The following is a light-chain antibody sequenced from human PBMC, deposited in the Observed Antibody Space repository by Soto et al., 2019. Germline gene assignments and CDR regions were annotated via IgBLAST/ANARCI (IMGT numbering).Light chain of an antibody. CDR1: PSVSSN. CDR3: QHYNNLPFT. V-gene: IGKV3-15*01. Sequence: IVMTQYPATLSVSPGERATLSCRARPSVSSNLAWYKRKPGQAPRLLIYGASIKAAGIPASFSGSGSGTEFTLTISSLQFEDFAFYSCQHYNNLPFTFGPRTKVDIK. CDR2: GAS. J-gene: IGKJ3*01.